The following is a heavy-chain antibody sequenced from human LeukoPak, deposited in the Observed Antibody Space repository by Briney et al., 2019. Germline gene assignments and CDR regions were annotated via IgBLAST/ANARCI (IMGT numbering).Heavy chain of an antibody. CDR2: ISYDGSNK. D-gene: IGHD3-10*01. J-gene: IGHJ4*02. CDR3: ARDPPGD. Sequence: PGRSLRLSCAASGFTFSNYAMHWVRQAPGKGLEWVAVISYDGSNKYYADSVKGRFTISRDNSKNTLYLQMNSLRAEDTAVYYCARDPPGDWGQGTLVTVSS. CDR1: GFTFSNYA. V-gene: IGHV3-30*04.